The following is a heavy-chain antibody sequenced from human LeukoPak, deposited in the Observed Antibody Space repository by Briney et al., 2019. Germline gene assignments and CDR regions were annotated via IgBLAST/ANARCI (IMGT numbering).Heavy chain of an antibody. CDR3: ARDLIGWSLDP. J-gene: IGHJ5*02. CDR2: IDNDGWPT. Sequence: GGSLRLSCAASGFTFTNYEMNWVRQAPGKGLEWISYIDNDGWPTYYADSVKGRFTITRDDAKSSLYLQMDSLTDEDTAVYYCARDLIGWSLDPWGQGTLVTVSS. D-gene: IGHD2-2*03. V-gene: IGHV3-48*03. CDR1: GFTFTNYE.